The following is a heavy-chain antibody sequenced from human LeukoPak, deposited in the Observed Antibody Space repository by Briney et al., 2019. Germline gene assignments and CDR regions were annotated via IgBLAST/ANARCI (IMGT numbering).Heavy chain of an antibody. D-gene: IGHD6-13*01. CDR1: GGSISSYY. CDR3: ARHDSSSWYGNQYYFDY. Sequence: KPSETLSLTCTVSGGSISSYYWSWIRQPPGKGLEWIGYIYYSGSTNYNPSLKSRVTISVDTSKNQFSLKLSSVTAADTAVYYCARHDSSSWYGNQYYFDYWGQGTLVTVSS. V-gene: IGHV4-59*08. J-gene: IGHJ4*02. CDR2: IYYSGST.